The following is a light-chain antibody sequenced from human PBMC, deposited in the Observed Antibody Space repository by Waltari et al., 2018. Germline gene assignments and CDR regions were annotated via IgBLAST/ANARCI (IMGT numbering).Light chain of an antibody. CDR2: DAS. Sequence: EIVLTQSPATLSLSPGERATLSCRASQSVSSYLAWYQQKPGQAPRLLIYDASNRATGMPARFSGSGSGTDFTLTISSLEPEDVAVYYCQQRSNWPPMYTFGQGTKLEIK. V-gene: IGKV3-11*01. CDR3: QQRSNWPPMYT. CDR1: QSVSSY. J-gene: IGKJ2*01.